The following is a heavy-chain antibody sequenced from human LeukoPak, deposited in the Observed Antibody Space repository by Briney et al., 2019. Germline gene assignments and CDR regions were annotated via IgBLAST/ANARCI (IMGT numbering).Heavy chain of an antibody. CDR2: ISGSGGST. Sequence: GGSLRLSCVASGFTFSSYAMSWVRQAPGKGLEWVSFISGSGGSTYYADSVKGRFTISRDNSKNTLYLQMNSLRADDTAVYYCAKGPGPDAFDIWGQGTMVTVSS. CDR1: GFTFSSYA. J-gene: IGHJ3*02. V-gene: IGHV3-23*01. CDR3: AKGPGPDAFDI.